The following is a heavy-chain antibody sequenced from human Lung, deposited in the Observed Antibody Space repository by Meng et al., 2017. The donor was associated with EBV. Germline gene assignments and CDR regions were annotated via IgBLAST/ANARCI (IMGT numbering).Heavy chain of an antibody. V-gene: IGHV7-4-1*02. D-gene: IGHD2-21*02. Sequence: QWPLLQPGSSLKQPEPAVRVFCKASGYSLRSYALNWLRQAPGRGLEWMVWINPSTAHPTYAQDFTGRFVFSLDISVNTAYLQINSLKAEDTAIYYCVRDVPDGDISLFDSWGQGTLVTVSS. CDR3: VRDVPDGDISLFDS. J-gene: IGHJ4*02. CDR2: INPSTAHP. CDR1: GYSLRSYA.